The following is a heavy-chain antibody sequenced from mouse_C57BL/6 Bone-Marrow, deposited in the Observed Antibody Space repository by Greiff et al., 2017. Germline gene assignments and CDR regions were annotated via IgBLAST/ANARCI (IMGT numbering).Heavy chain of an antibody. V-gene: IGHV1-59*01. CDR1: GYTFTSYW. CDR3: ASPYYYGSSYHCDY. Sequence: QVQLQQPGAELVRPGTSVKLSCKASGYTFTSYWMHWVKQRPGQGLEWIGVIDPSDSYTNYNQKFKGKATLTVDTSSSTAYMQLSSLTSEDSAVYYCASPYYYGSSYHCDYWGQGTTLTVSS. CDR2: IDPSDSYT. D-gene: IGHD1-1*01. J-gene: IGHJ2*01.